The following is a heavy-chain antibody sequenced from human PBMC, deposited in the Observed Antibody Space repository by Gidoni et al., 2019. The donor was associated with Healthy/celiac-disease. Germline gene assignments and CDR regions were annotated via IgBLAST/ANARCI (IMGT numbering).Heavy chain of an antibody. CDR2: IYSGGST. J-gene: IGHJ4*02. Sequence: EVQLVESGGGLIQPGGSLRLSCAASGFTVSSNYMSWVRQAPGKGLEWVSVIYSGGSTYYADSVKGRFTISRDNSKNTLYLQMNSLRAEDTAVYYCARGEYYYGSGSLFDYWGQGTLVTVSS. D-gene: IGHD3-10*01. CDR1: GFTVSSNY. V-gene: IGHV3-53*01. CDR3: ARGEYYYGSGSLFDY.